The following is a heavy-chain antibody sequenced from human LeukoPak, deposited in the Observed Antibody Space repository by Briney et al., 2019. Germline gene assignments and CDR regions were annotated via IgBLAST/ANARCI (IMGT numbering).Heavy chain of an antibody. CDR3: ARGDHYGWGNYPYWFDP. CDR1: GDSFSSFY. D-gene: IGHD3-16*02. Sequence: PSETLSLTCTVSGDSFSSFYWSWIRQPPGKGLEWMGYIYYSGSTNYNPSLKSRVTLSVDTSKNQFSLRLNYVTAADTAVYYCARGDHYGWGNYPYWFDPWGQGTLVTVSS. V-gene: IGHV4-59*01. CDR2: IYYSGST. J-gene: IGHJ5*02.